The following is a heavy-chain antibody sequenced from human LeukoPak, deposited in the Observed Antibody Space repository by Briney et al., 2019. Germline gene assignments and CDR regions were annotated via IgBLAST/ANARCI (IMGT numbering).Heavy chain of an antibody. CDR2: ITSSSGNI. D-gene: IGHD3-9*01. Sequence: GGSLRLSCAASGFSFTCSTMNWVRLAPGKGLEWVSSITSSSGNIYYSDSVRGRFTVSRDNAKNSLYLQVNSLIAEDSAVYYCVRIPNNAGFPNWFDPWGQGTLVSVSS. J-gene: IGHJ5*02. CDR1: GFSFTCST. CDR3: VRIPNNAGFPNWFDP. V-gene: IGHV3-21*01.